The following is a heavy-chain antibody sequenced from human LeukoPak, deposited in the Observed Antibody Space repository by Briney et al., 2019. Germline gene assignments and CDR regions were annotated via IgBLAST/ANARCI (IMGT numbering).Heavy chain of an antibody. CDR1: GFTFSSYS. CDR3: ARTHSSSWYEGWFDP. Sequence: AGGSLRLSCAASGFTFSSYSMNWVRQAPGKGLEWASSISSISSYIYYADSVKGRFTISRDNAKNSLYLQMNSLRAEDTAVYYCARTHSSSWYEGWFDPWGQGTLVTVSS. CDR2: ISSISSYI. J-gene: IGHJ5*02. D-gene: IGHD6-13*01. V-gene: IGHV3-21*01.